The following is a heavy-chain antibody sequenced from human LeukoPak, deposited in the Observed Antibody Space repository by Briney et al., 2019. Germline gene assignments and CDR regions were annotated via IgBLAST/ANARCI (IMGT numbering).Heavy chain of an antibody. CDR3: ARETVYSTEAFDI. CDR1: GGSISSSSYY. J-gene: IGHJ3*02. D-gene: IGHD2-2*01. CDR2: IYYSGST. Sequence: SETLSLTCTVSGGSISSSSYYWGWIRQPPGKGLEWIGYIYYSGSTNYNPSLKSRVTISVDTSKNQFSLKLSSVTAADTAVYYCARETVYSTEAFDIWGQGTMVTVSS. V-gene: IGHV4-61*01.